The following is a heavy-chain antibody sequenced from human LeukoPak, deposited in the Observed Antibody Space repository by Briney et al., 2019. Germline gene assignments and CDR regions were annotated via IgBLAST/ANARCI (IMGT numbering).Heavy chain of an antibody. CDR3: GRVGDGYNDNY. V-gene: IGHV3-66*01. Sequence: GGSLRLSCAASGFTVSSDYMGWVRQAPEKGLEWVSLISSGGSTYYADSLKGRFTISRDNSKNTPYLQMNGLRAEDTAVYYCGRVGDGYNDNYWGQGTLVTVSS. J-gene: IGHJ4*02. CDR2: ISSGGST. CDR1: GFTVSSDY. D-gene: IGHD5-24*01.